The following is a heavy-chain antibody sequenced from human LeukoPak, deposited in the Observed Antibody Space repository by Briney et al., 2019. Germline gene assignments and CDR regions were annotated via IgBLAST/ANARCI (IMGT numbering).Heavy chain of an antibody. CDR2: IYYSGST. Sequence: PSETLSLTCTVSGDSISSYYWSWIRQPPGKGLEWIGYIYYSGSTNYNPSLKSRATISVDMSKNQFSLKLSSVTAADTAVYYCARHMVRGSWFDPWGQGTLVTVSS. CDR1: GDSISSYY. V-gene: IGHV4-59*01. CDR3: ARHMVRGSWFDP. D-gene: IGHD3-10*01. J-gene: IGHJ5*02.